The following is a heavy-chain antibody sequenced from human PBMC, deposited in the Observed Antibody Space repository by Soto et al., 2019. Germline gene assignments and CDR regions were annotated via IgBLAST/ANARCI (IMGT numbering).Heavy chain of an antibody. V-gene: IGHV3-7*05. J-gene: IGHJ6*02. CDR2: IKQDGSEK. Sequence: GGSLRLSCAASGFTFSSYWMSWVRQAPGKGLEWVANIKQDGSEKYYVDSVKGRFTISRDNSKNTLYLQMNSLRAEDTAVYYCAKDWYSSGSTTKNYYYYYGMDVWGQGTTVTVSS. CDR3: AKDWYSSGSTTKNYYYYYGMDV. D-gene: IGHD6-19*01. CDR1: GFTFSSYW.